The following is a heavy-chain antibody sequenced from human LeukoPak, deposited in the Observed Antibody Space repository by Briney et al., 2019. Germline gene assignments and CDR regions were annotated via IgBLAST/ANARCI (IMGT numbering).Heavy chain of an antibody. D-gene: IGHD6-19*01. V-gene: IGHV5-10-1*01. Sequence: GESLKISCKGSGYSFTSYWISWVRQMPGKGLEWMGRIDPSDSYTNYSPSFQGHVTISADKSNSTAYLQWSSLKASDTAMYYCARLKEQLVTDSSGSYYYYYGMDVWGKGTTVTVSS. J-gene: IGHJ6*04. CDR2: IDPSDSYT. CDR3: ARLKEQLVTDSSGSYYYYYGMDV. CDR1: GYSFTSYW.